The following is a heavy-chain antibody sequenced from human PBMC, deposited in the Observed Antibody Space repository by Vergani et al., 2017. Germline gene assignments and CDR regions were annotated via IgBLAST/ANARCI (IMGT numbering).Heavy chain of an antibody. D-gene: IGHD3-3*01. CDR2: ISWNSGSI. J-gene: IGHJ3*02. CDR1: GFTFDDYA. V-gene: IGHV3-9*01. CDR3: AKALNYDFWSGYYTSAFDI. Sequence: EVQLVESGGGLVQPGRSLRLSCAASGFTFDDYAMHWVRQAPGKGLEWVSGISWNSGSIGYADSVKGRFTISRDNAKNSLYLQMNSLRAEDTALYYCAKALNYDFWSGYYTSAFDIWGQGTMVTVSS.